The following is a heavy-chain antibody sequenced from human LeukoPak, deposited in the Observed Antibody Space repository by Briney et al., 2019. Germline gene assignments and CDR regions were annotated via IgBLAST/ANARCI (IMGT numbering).Heavy chain of an antibody. D-gene: IGHD6-13*01. CDR3: ARDRGSSWPYGMDV. CDR1: GGSISSYY. V-gene: IGHV4-59*12. J-gene: IGHJ6*02. Sequence: SETLSLTCTVSGGSISSYYWSWIRQPPGKGLEWIRYIYYSGSTNYNPSLKSRVTISVDTSKNQFSLKLSSVTAADTAVYYCARDRGSSWPYGMDVWGQGTTVTVSS. CDR2: IYYSGST.